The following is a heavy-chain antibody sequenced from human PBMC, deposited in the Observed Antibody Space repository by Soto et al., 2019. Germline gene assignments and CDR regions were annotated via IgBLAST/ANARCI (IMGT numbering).Heavy chain of an antibody. J-gene: IGHJ4*02. V-gene: IGHV1-69*13. CDR1: GGTFSSYA. CDR2: IIPIFGTA. Sequence: SVKVSCKASGGTFSSYAISWVRQAPGQGLEWMGGIIPIFGTANYAQKFQGRVTITADESTSTAYTELSSLRSEDTAVYYCARDLWFSARPPNWGQGTLVTVSS. CDR3: ARDLWFSARPPN. D-gene: IGHD3-10*01.